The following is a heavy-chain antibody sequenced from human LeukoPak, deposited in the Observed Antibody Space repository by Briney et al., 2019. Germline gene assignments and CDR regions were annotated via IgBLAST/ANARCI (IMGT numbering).Heavy chain of an antibody. V-gene: IGHV3-7*01. D-gene: IGHD6-13*01. CDR1: GFTFSNYG. CDR3: AREQQPPYYYYYMDV. Sequence: GGSLRLSCAASGFTFSNYGMHWVRQAPGKGLEWVANIKQDGSEKYYVDSVKGRFTISRDNAKNSLYLQMNTLRAEDTAVYYCAREQQPPYYYYYMDVWGKGTTVTVSS. CDR2: IKQDGSEK. J-gene: IGHJ6*03.